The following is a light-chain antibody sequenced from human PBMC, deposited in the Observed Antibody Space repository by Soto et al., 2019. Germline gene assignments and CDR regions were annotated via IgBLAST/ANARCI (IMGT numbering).Light chain of an antibody. Sequence: LSQSPATLSVSPGERDTLSCRASQSVSSFLAWYQQKPGQAPRLLIYDASNRATGIPARFSGSGSGTDFTLTISSLEPEDFAVYYCQQRSNWPRTFGQGTKVDIK. CDR1: QSVSSF. CDR3: QQRSNWPRT. J-gene: IGKJ1*01. CDR2: DAS. V-gene: IGKV3-11*01.